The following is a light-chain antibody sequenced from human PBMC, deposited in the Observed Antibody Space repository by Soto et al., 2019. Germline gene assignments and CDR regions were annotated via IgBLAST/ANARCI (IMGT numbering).Light chain of an antibody. CDR1: QSISSW. J-gene: IGKJ2*01. Sequence: DIQMTQSPSTLSASVGDRVTITCRASQSISSWLAWYQQKPGKAPKLLIYKASTLKSGVPSRFSGSGSGTEFTLTISSLQPVDFATYYCQHYNTVPYTFGQGTKLEIK. V-gene: IGKV1-5*03. CDR2: KAS. CDR3: QHYNTVPYT.